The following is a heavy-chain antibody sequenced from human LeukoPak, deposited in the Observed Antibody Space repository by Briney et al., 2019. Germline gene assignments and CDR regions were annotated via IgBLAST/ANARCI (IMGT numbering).Heavy chain of an antibody. D-gene: IGHD3-3*01. CDR1: GFTFSSYA. Sequence: GGSLRLSCAASGFTFSSYAMSWVRQAPGKGLEWVSAISGSGGSTYYADSVKGRFTISRDNSKNTLYLQMNSLRAEDTAVYYCAKGTFWSGYYADYFDYWGQGTLLTVSS. J-gene: IGHJ4*02. V-gene: IGHV3-23*01. CDR3: AKGTFWSGYYADYFDY. CDR2: ISGSGGST.